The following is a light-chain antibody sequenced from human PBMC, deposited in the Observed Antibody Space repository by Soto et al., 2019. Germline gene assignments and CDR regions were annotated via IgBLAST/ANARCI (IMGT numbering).Light chain of an antibody. CDR1: QSVSSN. CDR2: DAS. Sequence: EIVLTQSPGTLSVSPGERATLSCRASQSVSSNLVWYQQKPGQAPSLLIYDASTRATGVPGRFSGSGSGTEFTLTISSLQSEDSAVYYCQQYDIWPRTFGQGTKVEIK. CDR3: QQYDIWPRT. J-gene: IGKJ1*01. V-gene: IGKV3-15*01.